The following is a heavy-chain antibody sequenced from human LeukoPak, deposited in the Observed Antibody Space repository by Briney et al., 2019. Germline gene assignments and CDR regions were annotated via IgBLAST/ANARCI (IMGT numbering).Heavy chain of an antibody. CDR1: GYTFTDYY. CDR2: INPKSGGT. V-gene: IGHV1-2*02. Sequence: ASVKVSCKPSGYTFTDYYIHWVRQAPGQGLEWMAWINPKSGGTKYTQKFQGTGTLTSDTSINTVYMELSRLRSDDTAVYYCARGRDSGSHTNYFDHWGQGTLVTVSS. CDR3: ARGRDSGSHTNYFDH. J-gene: IGHJ4*02. D-gene: IGHD1-26*01.